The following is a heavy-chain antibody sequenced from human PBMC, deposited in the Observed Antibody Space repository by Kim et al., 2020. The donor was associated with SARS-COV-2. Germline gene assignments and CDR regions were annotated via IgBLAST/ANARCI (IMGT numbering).Heavy chain of an antibody. CDR1: GFTFSSYA. J-gene: IGHJ4*02. CDR3: AKGGGDYGGNSHY. V-gene: IGHV3-23*01. Sequence: GGSLRLSCVASGFTFSSYAMSWVRQAPGKGLEWVSAISGSGGSTYYADSVKGRFTISRDNSKNTLYLQMNSLRAEDTAVYYCAKGGGDYGGNSHYWGQGTLVTVSS. CDR2: ISGSGGST. D-gene: IGHD4-17*01.